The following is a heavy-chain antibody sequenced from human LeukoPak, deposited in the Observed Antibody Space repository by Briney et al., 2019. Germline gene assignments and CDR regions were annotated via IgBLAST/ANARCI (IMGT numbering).Heavy chain of an antibody. J-gene: IGHJ4*02. D-gene: IGHD5-12*01. CDR1: GFTFGDYA. V-gene: IGHV3-23*01. CDR3: AKGGYSGYDSGGYFDY. Sequence: SGGSLRLSCTASGFTFGDYAMSWVRQAPGKGLEWVSAISDSGGSTYYADSVKGRFTISRDNSKNTLYLQMNSLRAEDTAVYYCAKGGYSGYDSGGYFDYWGQGTLVTVSS. CDR2: ISDSGGST.